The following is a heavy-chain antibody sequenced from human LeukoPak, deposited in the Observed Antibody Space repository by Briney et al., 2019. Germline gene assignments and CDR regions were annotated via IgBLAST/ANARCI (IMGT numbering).Heavy chain of an antibody. Sequence: GGSLRLSCAASGFTFRSYWMHWVRQAPGKGLVWVSRINSDGSSTSYADSVKARFTIPRDNAKNTVYLQMSSLRAEDTAVHYCARGGHGHNMDVGGEGTTVTVSS. CDR3: ARGGHGHNMDV. CDR2: INSDGSST. V-gene: IGHV3-74*01. CDR1: GFTFRSYW. D-gene: IGHD2-8*01. J-gene: IGHJ6*03.